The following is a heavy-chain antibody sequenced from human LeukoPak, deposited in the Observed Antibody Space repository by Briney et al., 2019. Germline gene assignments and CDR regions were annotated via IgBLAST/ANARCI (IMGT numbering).Heavy chain of an antibody. Sequence: GGSLRLSCAASGFTVSSNYMSWVRQAPGKGLEWVSVIYSGGSTYYADSVKGRFTISRDNSKNTLYLQMNSLRAEDTAVYYCASTVIQPGSDFDYWGQGTLVTVSS. CDR3: ASTVIQPGSDFDY. CDR2: IYSGGST. V-gene: IGHV3-66*01. CDR1: GFTVSSNY. J-gene: IGHJ4*02. D-gene: IGHD5-18*01.